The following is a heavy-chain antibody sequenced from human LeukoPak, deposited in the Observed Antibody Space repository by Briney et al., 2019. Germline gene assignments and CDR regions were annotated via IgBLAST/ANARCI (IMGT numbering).Heavy chain of an antibody. Sequence: PSETLSLTCTVSGGSISSSSYYWGWIRQPPGKGLEWIGSIYYSGSTYYNPSLKSRVTISVDTSKNQFSLKLSSVTAADTAVYYCARNYYDTSGYYYPALFDYWGQGTLVTVSS. CDR2: IYYSGST. CDR1: GGSISSSSYY. V-gene: IGHV4-39*01. CDR3: ARNYYDTSGYYYPALFDY. J-gene: IGHJ4*02. D-gene: IGHD3-22*01.